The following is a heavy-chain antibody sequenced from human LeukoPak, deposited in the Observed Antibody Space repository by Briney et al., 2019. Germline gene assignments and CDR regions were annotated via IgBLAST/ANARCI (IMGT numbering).Heavy chain of an antibody. J-gene: IGHJ4*02. CDR2: INPNSGDT. V-gene: IGHV1-2*06. D-gene: IGHD6-6*01. Sequence: ASVKVSCKASGYTFTGFYMHWVRQAPGQGLEWMGRINPNSGDTNYAQKFQGRVTMTRDTSISTAYMELSRLTSDDTAVYYCARQYSSSSGSIDYWGQGTLVTVSS. CDR3: ARQYSSSSGSIDY. CDR1: GYTFTGFY.